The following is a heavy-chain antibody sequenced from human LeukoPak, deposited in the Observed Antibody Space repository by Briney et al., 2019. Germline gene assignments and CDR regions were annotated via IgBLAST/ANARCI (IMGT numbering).Heavy chain of an antibody. J-gene: IGHJ5*02. Sequence: SVKVSCKASGGTFSSYAISWVRQAPGQGLEWMGGIIPIFGTANYAQKFQGRVTITADKSTSTAYMELSSLRSEDTAVYYCARDLSLVRGVRFDPWGQGTLVTVSS. CDR3: ARDLSLVRGVRFDP. CDR1: GGTFSSYA. V-gene: IGHV1-69*06. D-gene: IGHD3-10*01. CDR2: IIPIFGTA.